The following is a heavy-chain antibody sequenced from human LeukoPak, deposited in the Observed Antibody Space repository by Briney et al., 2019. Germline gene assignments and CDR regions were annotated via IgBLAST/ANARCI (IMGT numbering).Heavy chain of an antibody. CDR3: AKDPIGSSWYSDY. CDR1: GFTFSSYG. V-gene: IGHV3-30*18. D-gene: IGHD6-13*01. J-gene: IGHJ4*02. Sequence: PGRSLRLSCAASGFTFSSYGMHWVRHAPGKGMEWLAVISYDGSNKYYADSVKGRFTISRDDSKNTLYLQMNSLRAEDTAVYYCAKDPIGSSWYSDYWGQGTLVTVSS. CDR2: ISYDGSNK.